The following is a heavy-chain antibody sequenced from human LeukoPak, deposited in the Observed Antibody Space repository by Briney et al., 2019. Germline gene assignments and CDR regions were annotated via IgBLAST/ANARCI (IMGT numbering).Heavy chain of an antibody. Sequence: PGGSLRLSCAASGFTFSTYSMNWVRQAPGKGLEWVSYISSGSSTIYYADSMKGRFTISRDNAKNSLYLQMNSLRDEDTAVYYCASRRESFDYWAREPWSPSPQ. CDR1: GFTFSTYS. V-gene: IGHV3-48*02. J-gene: IGHJ4*02. CDR3: ASRRESFDY. CDR2: ISSGSSTI.